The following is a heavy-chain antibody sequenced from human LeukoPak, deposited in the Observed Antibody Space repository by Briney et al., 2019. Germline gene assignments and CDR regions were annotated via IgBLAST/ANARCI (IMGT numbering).Heavy chain of an antibody. CDR1: GFTFSSYD. J-gene: IGHJ5*02. D-gene: IGHD3-9*01. CDR2: IGTAGDT. CDR3: ARGMSDILTGAFDP. V-gene: IGHV3-13*01. Sequence: GGSLRLSAAASGFTFSSYDMDWVRQGTGKGLEWVSAIGTAGDTYYPGSVKSRFTISRENAKNSLYLQMNSLRAGDTAVYYCARGMSDILTGAFDPWGQGTLVTVSS.